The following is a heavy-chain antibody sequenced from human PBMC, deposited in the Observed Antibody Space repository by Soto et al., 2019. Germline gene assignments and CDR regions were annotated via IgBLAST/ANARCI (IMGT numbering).Heavy chain of an antibody. J-gene: IGHJ4*02. Sequence: PGRPLRPSCPPSGFTFSSYAMSWVRQAPGKGLEWVSAISGSGGSTYYADSVKGRFTISRDNSKNTLYLQMNSLRAEDTAVYYCAKVGDIVLMVYATKTSPLDYWGQGTLVTVSS. CDR2: ISGSGGST. CDR1: GFTFSSYA. D-gene: IGHD2-8*01. V-gene: IGHV3-23*01. CDR3: AKVGDIVLMVYATKTSPLDY.